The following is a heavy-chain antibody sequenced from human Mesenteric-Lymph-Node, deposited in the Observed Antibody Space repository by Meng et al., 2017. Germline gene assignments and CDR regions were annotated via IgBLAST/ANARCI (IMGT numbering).Heavy chain of an antibody. Sequence: GESLKISCAASGFTFSGSPIHWVRQASGKGLEWVGLIRTSLNNYETVYAASMKGRFTISRNDSKNTAYLQMDSLKTEDTAVYSCATHNWNDLGWFDPWGQGTLVTVSS. CDR2: IRTSLNNYET. D-gene: IGHD1-1*01. J-gene: IGHJ5*02. CDR3: ATHNWNDLGWFDP. V-gene: IGHV3-73*01. CDR1: GFTFSGSP.